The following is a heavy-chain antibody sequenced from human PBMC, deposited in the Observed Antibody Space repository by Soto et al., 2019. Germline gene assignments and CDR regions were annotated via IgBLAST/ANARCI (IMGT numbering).Heavy chain of an antibody. Sequence: GGSLRLSCAASGFTFDDYAMHWVRQAPGKGLEWVSGISWNSGSIGYADSVKGRFTISRDNAKNSLYLQMNSLRAADTALYYCAKDSTAISGVVILSSWGQGTLVTVSS. CDR2: ISWNSGSI. V-gene: IGHV3-9*01. D-gene: IGHD3-3*01. J-gene: IGHJ4*02. CDR1: GFTFDDYA. CDR3: AKDSTAISGVVILSS.